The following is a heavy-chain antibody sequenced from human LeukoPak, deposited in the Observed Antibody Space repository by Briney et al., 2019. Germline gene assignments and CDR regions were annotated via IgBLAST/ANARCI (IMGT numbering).Heavy chain of an antibody. CDR3: ARDPQDNWNDLDY. Sequence: GGSLRLSCAASGFSFSSYWMSWVRQAPGKGLEWVANIREDGSEKYYVDSVKGRFIISRDNAKNSLYLQMNSLRAEDTAVYYCARDPQDNWNDLDYWGQGTLVTVSS. J-gene: IGHJ4*02. CDR2: IREDGSEK. V-gene: IGHV3-7*04. D-gene: IGHD1-20*01. CDR1: GFSFSSYW.